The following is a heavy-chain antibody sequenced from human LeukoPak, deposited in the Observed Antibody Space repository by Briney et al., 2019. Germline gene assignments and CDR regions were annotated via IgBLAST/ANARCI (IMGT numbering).Heavy chain of an antibody. CDR2: VYTSGST. V-gene: IGHV4-61*02. CDR1: GGSISSASYY. J-gene: IGHJ4*02. Sequence: SETLSLTCTVSGGSISSASYYWSWIRQPAGKGLEWIGRVYTSGSTNYNPSLESRVTMSVDTSKNQFSLNLSSVTAADTAVYYCARGNSSSWPLDYWGQGALVTVSS. CDR3: ARGNSSSWPLDY. D-gene: IGHD6-13*01.